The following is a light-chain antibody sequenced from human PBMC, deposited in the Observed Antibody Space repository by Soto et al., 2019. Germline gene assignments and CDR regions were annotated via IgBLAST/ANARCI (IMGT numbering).Light chain of an antibody. CDR2: AAS. CDR1: QAIFTY. CDR3: QQTYSRPYS. Sequence: DIQMTQSPNSLSASVGDRVTITCRASQAIFTYLTWYQQRPGKAPNLLVYAASSSQSGVPSRFSGSGSGTDFTLTITTLQPEDFATYYCQQTYSRPYSIGQGTKLEI. J-gene: IGKJ2*01. V-gene: IGKV1-39*01.